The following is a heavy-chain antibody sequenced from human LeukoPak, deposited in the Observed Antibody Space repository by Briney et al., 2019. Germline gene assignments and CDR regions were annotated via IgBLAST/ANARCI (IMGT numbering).Heavy chain of an antibody. D-gene: IGHD1-26*01. CDR3: TTSSHSGSYEA. V-gene: IGHV3-15*01. Sequence: GGSLTLSCAASGFTFSNAWMSWVPHAPEKGLECVGRIKSKTDGGTTDYPAPVKGRFTISKEDSKNTLHLQMNSLKTEDTAVYYCTTSSHSGSYEAWGQGTLVTVPS. J-gene: IGHJ5*02. CDR1: GFTFSNAW. CDR2: IKSKTDGGTT.